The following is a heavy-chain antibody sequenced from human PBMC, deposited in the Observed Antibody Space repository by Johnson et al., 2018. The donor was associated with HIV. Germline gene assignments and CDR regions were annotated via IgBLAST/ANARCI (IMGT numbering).Heavy chain of an antibody. Sequence: QVQLVESGGGAVQPGTSLRLSCAASGFTFNRYAMHWVRQAPGKGLEWVSVIWYDGSTEYYADSVKGRFTISRDNSKNTVYLQLSSLRVEDTAVYYCAKDPNSSSWLRDAFDVWGHGTMVTVSS. CDR1: GFTFNRYA. CDR3: AKDPNSSSWLRDAFDV. D-gene: IGHD6-13*01. V-gene: IGHV3-33*06. J-gene: IGHJ3*01. CDR2: IWYDGSTE.